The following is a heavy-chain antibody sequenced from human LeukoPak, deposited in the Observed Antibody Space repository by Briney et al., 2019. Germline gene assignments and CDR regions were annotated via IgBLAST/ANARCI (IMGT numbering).Heavy chain of an antibody. D-gene: IGHD6-6*01. V-gene: IGHV4-31*03. J-gene: IGHJ6*02. CDR1: GGSVTSGGYY. Sequence: TLSLTCTVSGGSVTSGGYYWSWIRQHPGKGLEWVGYVYYTGSTYYNPSLKSRVTISPAPSKNQFSLKVSSVTAADTAVYYCARISAGRYGMDVWGQGTTVTASS. CDR3: ARISAGRYGMDV. CDR2: VYYTGST.